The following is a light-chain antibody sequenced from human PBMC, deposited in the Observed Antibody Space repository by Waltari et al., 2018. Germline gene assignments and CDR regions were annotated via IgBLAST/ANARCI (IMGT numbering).Light chain of an antibody. Sequence: TVVTQSPGTLSVSPGERVTLSCRTSQSIGFSLAWYQQKPGQAPRLLMFHSSTRAPGIPASFSGSGSETEFTLTIGSLQSEDFAVYYCQQYNNWPPGTFGQGTKVEI. V-gene: IGKV3-15*01. CDR3: QQYNNWPPGT. CDR1: QSIGFS. J-gene: IGKJ1*01. CDR2: HSS.